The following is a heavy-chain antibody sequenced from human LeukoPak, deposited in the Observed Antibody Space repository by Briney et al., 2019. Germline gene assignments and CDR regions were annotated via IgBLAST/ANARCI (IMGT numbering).Heavy chain of an antibody. CDR1: GFTFSSNG. CDR3: AKGGIAAAGDLYFDY. Sequence: GGSLRLSCAASGFTFSSNGMHWVRQAPGKGLEWVAVIWYDGSNKYYADSVKGRFTISRDNSKNTLYLQMNSLRAEDTAVYYCAKGGIAAAGDLYFDYWGQGTLVTVSS. V-gene: IGHV3-33*06. J-gene: IGHJ4*02. CDR2: IWYDGSNK. D-gene: IGHD6-13*01.